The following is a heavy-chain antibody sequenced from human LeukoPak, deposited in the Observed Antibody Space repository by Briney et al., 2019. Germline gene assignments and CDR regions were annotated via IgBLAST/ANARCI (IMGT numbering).Heavy chain of an antibody. D-gene: IGHD2-15*01. CDR3: AKDSQGYCSGGSCYPFDY. V-gene: IGHV3-21*04. CDR1: GFTLSSYS. CDR2: ISRSSAYI. Sequence: PGGSLRLSCAASGFTLSSYSMNWVRQAPGKGLEWVSSISRSSAYIYYADSVKGRFTISRDNAKNSLYLQMNSLRAEDTAVYYCAKDSQGYCSGGSCYPFDYWGQGTLVTVSS. J-gene: IGHJ4*02.